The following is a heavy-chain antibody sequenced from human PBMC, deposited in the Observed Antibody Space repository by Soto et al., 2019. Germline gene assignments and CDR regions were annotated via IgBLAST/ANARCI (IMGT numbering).Heavy chain of an antibody. CDR3: ARGGEYSSSSGTQGWFDP. D-gene: IGHD6-6*01. CDR2: VYHSGST. V-gene: IGHV4-61*01. Sequence: SETLSLTCTDSGGCFNRGCYSWRWLRPRPGQGLEGIGYVYHSGSTTYTPSPKSRVTISVDTSKNQFSLKLSSVTAADTAVYYCARGGEYSSSSGTQGWFDPWGQGTLVTVSS. J-gene: IGHJ5*02. CDR1: GGCFNRGCYS.